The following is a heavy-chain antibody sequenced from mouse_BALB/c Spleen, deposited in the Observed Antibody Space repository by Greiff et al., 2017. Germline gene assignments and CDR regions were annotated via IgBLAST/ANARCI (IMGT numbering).Heavy chain of an antibody. D-gene: IGHD2-4*01. CDR3: ARIYYDYDYAMDY. V-gene: IGHV14-3*02. J-gene: IGHJ4*01. CDR2: IDPANGNT. Sequence: EVRLQQSGAELVKPGASVKLSCTASGFNIKDTYMHWVKQRPEQGLEWIGRIDPANGNTKYDPKFQGKATITADTSSNTAYLQLSSLTSEDTAVYYCARIYYDYDYAMDYWGQGTSVTVSS. CDR1: GFNIKDTY.